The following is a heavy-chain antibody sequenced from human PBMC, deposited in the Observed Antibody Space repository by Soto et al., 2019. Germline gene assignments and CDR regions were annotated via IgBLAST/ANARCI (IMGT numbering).Heavy chain of an antibody. Sequence: SETLSLTCTVSGGSISSYYWSWLRQPPGKGLEWIGYIFYSGHLKYNPSLKSRLTISVDPPKNQISLRLTSVTAADTAVYYCAREGGGYLFDYWGQGALVTVSS. D-gene: IGHD1-26*01. J-gene: IGHJ4*02. V-gene: IGHV4-59*01. CDR3: AREGGGYLFDY. CDR1: GGSISSYY. CDR2: IFYSGHL.